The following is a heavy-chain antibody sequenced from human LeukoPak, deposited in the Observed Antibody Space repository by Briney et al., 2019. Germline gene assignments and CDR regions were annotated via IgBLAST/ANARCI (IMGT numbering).Heavy chain of an antibody. CDR2: INSDGSST. J-gene: IGHJ4*02. CDR3: AMNTEYCTNGVCSIDY. D-gene: IGHD2-8*01. V-gene: IGHV3-74*01. CDR1: GFTFSSYW. Sequence: TGGSLRLSCAASGFTFSSYWMHWVRQAPGKGLVWVSRINSDGSSTSYADSAKGRFTISRDNAKNTLYLQMSSLRAEDTAVYYCAMNTEYCTNGVCSIDYWGQGTLVTVSS.